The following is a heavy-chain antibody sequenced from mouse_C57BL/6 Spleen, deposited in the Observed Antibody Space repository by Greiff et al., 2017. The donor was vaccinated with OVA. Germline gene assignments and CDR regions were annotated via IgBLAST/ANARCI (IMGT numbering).Heavy chain of an antibody. Sequence: EVQLQQSGPELVKPGASVKIPCKASGYTFTDYNMDWVKQSHGKSLEWIGDINPNNGGTIYNQKFKGKATLTVDKSSSTAYMELRSLTSEDTAVYYCARPSYVSSYDWYFDVWGTGTTVTVSS. J-gene: IGHJ1*03. D-gene: IGHD1-1*01. CDR3: ARPSYVSSYDWYFDV. V-gene: IGHV1-18*01. CDR2: INPNNGGT. CDR1: GYTFTDYN.